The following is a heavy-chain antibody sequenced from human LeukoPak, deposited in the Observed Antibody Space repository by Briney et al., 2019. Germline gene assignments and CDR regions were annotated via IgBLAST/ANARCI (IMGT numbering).Heavy chain of an antibody. CDR3: ARDRLTYYYDSSGYGMDV. D-gene: IGHD3-22*01. CDR1: GGSISSYY. Sequence: SETLSLTCTVSGGSISSYYWSWIRQPPGKGLEWIGYIYYSGSTNYNPSLKSRVTISVDTSKDQFSLKLSSVTAADTAVYYCARDRLTYYYDSSGYGMDVWGQGTTVTVSS. V-gene: IGHV4-59*01. J-gene: IGHJ6*02. CDR2: IYYSGST.